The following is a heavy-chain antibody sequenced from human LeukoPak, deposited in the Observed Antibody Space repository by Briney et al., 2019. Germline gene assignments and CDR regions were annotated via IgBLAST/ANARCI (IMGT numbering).Heavy chain of an antibody. J-gene: IGHJ4*02. CDR3: ARGRGTVTTGY. Sequence: GGSLRLSCAASGFTFSNAWMSWVRQAPGKGLEWVGHIKSKSDGGTADYAAPVKGRFTISRDDSKNTLYLQMNSLKTEDTAVYYCARGRGTVTTGYWGQGTLVTVSS. D-gene: IGHD4-17*01. V-gene: IGHV3-15*01. CDR1: GFTFSNAW. CDR2: IKSKSDGGTA.